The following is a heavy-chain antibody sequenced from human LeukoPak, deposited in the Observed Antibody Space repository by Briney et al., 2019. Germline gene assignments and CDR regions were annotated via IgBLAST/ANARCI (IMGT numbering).Heavy chain of an antibody. J-gene: IGHJ5*02. CDR3: ARWGRRSGSYSS. CDR1: GGSISSSNW. V-gene: IGHV4-4*02. Sequence: PSGTLSLTCAVSGGSISSSNWWSWIRQPPGKGLEWIGSIYYSGSTYYNPSLKSRVTISVDTSKNQFSLKLSSVTAADTAVYYCARWGRRSGSYSSWGQGTLVTVSS. CDR2: IYYSGST. D-gene: IGHD3-10*01.